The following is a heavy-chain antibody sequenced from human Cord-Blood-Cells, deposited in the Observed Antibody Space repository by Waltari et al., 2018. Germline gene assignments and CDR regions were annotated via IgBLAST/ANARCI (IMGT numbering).Heavy chain of an antibody. CDR1: AFTFVAYS. D-gene: IGHD6-13*01. V-gene: IGHV3-43*01. Sequence: EVQLVESGGVVVQPGGSLSLSCAASAFTFVAYSMPCVRQPPGKGLEWVSIISWDGGSTYYADSVKGRFTISIDNSKNSLYLQMNSLRTEDTALYYWAKGGIAAADAFDIWGQGTMVTVSS. CDR2: ISWDGGST. J-gene: IGHJ3*02. CDR3: AKGGIAAADAFDI.